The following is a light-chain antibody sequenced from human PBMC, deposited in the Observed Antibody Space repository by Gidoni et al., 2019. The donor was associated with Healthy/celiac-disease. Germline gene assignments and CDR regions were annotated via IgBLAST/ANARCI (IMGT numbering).Light chain of an antibody. CDR1: QSISYQ. V-gene: IGKV1-5*01. J-gene: IGKJ2*01. Sequence: FQMTQSPSTLSASVGDRVTITCRDSQSISYQLAWYQQKPGKAPKLLIYDASSLESGVPSRFSGSGSGTEFTLTISSLQPDDFATYYCQQYNSYEYTFXQXTKLEIK. CDR3: QQYNSYEYT. CDR2: DAS.